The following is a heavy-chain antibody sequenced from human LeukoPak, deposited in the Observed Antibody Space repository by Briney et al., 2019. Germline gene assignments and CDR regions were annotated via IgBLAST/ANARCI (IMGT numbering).Heavy chain of an antibody. D-gene: IGHD3-3*01. CDR1: GYXFTSYW. CDR2: IYPGDSDT. CDR3: ARSINFWSGYYYESFDY. Sequence: GESLKISCKGSGYXFTSYWIGWVRQMPAKGLEWVGIIYPGDSDTRYSPSFQGQVTISADKSISTAYLQWSSLKASDTAMYYCARSINFWSGYYYESFDYWGQGTPVTVSS. V-gene: IGHV5-51*01. J-gene: IGHJ4*02.